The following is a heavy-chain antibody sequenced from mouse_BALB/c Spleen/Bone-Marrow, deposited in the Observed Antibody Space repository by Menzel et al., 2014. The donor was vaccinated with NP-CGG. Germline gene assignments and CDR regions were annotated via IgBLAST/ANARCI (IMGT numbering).Heavy chain of an antibody. CDR1: GYTFTSYW. J-gene: IGHJ2*01. V-gene: IGHV1S81*02. CDR3: TSPQLGRDY. CDR2: TNPSNGRT. D-gene: IGHD4-1*02. Sequence: VQRVESGAELVKPGASVKLSCKASGYTFTSYWMYWVKQRPGQGLEWIGETNPSNGRTDYNEKFKTKATLTVDSSSSTAYMQLSSLTSEDSAVYYCTSPQLGRDYWGQGTTLTVSS.